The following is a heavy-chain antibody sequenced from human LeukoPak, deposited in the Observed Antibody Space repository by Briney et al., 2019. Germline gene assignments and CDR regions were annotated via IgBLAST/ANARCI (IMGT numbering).Heavy chain of an antibody. CDR1: GFIFSSYG. CDR3: ARDGTGSGSDY. J-gene: IGHJ4*02. D-gene: IGHD1-7*01. V-gene: IGHV3-30*03. CDR2: ISYDGSHK. Sequence: PGGCLRLSCAASGFIFSSYGMHWVRLAPGKGLEWVAIISYDGSHKDYADSVKVRFTISRDNSKNTLYLQTNSLRAEDTAVYYCARDGTGSGSDYWGQGTLVTVSS.